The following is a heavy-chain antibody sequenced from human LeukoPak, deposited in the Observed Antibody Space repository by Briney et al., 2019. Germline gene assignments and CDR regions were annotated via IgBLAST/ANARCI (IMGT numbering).Heavy chain of an antibody. CDR3: ARGDIVATSYCGEWFDP. J-gene: IGHJ5*02. CDR2: IYTSGST. CDR1: GGSISSGSYY. D-gene: IGHD5-12*01. Sequence: PSETLSLTCTVSGGSISSGSYYWSWIRQPAGKGLEWIGRIYTSGSTNYNPSLKSRVTISVDTSKNQFSLKLSSVTAADTAVYYCARGDIVATSYCGEWFDPWGQGTLVTVSS. V-gene: IGHV4-61*02.